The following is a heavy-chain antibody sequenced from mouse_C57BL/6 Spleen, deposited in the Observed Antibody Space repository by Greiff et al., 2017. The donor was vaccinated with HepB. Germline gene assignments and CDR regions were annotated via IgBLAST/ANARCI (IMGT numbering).Heavy chain of an antibody. Sequence: VQLQQSGPELVKPGDSVKISCKASGYSFTGYFMNWVMQSHGKSLEWIGRINPYNGDTLYNHKFKGKATLTVYKASSTSHMVLRGLTSEDSAVYYCARYYGSSYRFAYWGQGTLVTVSA. CDR2: INPYNGDT. CDR1: GYSFTGYF. CDR3: ARYYGSSYRFAY. D-gene: IGHD1-1*01. V-gene: IGHV1-20*01. J-gene: IGHJ3*01.